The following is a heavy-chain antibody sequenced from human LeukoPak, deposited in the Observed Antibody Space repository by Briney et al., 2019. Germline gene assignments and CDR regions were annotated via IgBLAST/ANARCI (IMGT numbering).Heavy chain of an antibody. V-gene: IGHV4-38-2*01. CDR3: ARWGITIFGVEDY. CDR1: GYSISSGYY. D-gene: IGHD3-3*01. Sequence: SETLSLTCAVSGYSISSGYYWGWIRQPPGKGLEWIGSIYHSGSTYYNPSLKSRVTISVDTSKNQFSLKLSSVTAADTAVYYCARWGITIFGVEDYWGQGTLVTVSS. J-gene: IGHJ4*02. CDR2: IYHSGST.